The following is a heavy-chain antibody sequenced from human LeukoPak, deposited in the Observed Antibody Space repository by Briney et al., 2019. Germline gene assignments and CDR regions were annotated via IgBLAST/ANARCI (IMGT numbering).Heavy chain of an antibody. Sequence: SETLSLTCTVSGGSISSSSYYWGWLRQPPGKGLEWIGSIYYSGSTYYNPSLKSRVTISVDTSKNQFSLKLSSVTAADTAVYYCARDGVGDFWSGYYPYYFDYWGQGTLVTVSS. J-gene: IGHJ4*02. CDR2: IYYSGST. V-gene: IGHV4-39*07. CDR1: GGSISSSSYY. CDR3: ARDGVGDFWSGYYPYYFDY. D-gene: IGHD3-3*01.